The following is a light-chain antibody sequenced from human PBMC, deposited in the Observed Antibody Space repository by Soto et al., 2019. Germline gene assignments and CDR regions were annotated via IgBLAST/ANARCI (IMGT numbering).Light chain of an antibody. CDR1: RSDVGGYNY. J-gene: IGLJ1*01. Sequence: QSALTQPPSASGSPGQSVTISCTGTRSDVGGYNYVSWYQQHPVKAPKLMIYEVSKRPSGVPDRFSGSKSGNTASLTVSGLQDEDEADYDCSSYAGSNKRVFGTGTKVTVL. V-gene: IGLV2-8*01. CDR2: EVS. CDR3: SSYAGSNKRV.